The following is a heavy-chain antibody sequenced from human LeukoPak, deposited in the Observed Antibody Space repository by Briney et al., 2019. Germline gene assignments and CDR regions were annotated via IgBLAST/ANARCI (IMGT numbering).Heavy chain of an antibody. J-gene: IGHJ3*02. CDR1: GYTFTSYG. CDR2: ISAYNGNT. Sequence: ASVKVSCKASGYTFTSYGISWVRQAPGQGLEWMGWISAYNGNTNYAQKLQGRVTMTTDTSTSTAYMELRGLRSDDTAVYYCARVYYYDPDAFDIWGQGTMVPVSS. V-gene: IGHV1-18*01. CDR3: ARVYYYDPDAFDI. D-gene: IGHD3-22*01.